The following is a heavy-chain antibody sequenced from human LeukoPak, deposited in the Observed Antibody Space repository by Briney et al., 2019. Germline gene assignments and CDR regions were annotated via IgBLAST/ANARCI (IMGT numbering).Heavy chain of an antibody. CDR3: AKDESSGYYYLDS. J-gene: IGHJ5*01. V-gene: IGHV3-23*01. D-gene: IGHD3-22*01. CDR1: GFTFRRNA. Sequence: GGSLRLSCAASGFTFRRNAMTWVRQAPGKGLKWVSTITGSAESAYYADSVKGRFSISRDNSKNTLHLQLKSLRAEDTAVYYCAKDESSGYYYLDSWGQGTLVTVSS. CDR2: ITGSAESA.